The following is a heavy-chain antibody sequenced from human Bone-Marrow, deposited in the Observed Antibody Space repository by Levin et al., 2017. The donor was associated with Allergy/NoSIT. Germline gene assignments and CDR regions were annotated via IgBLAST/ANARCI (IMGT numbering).Heavy chain of an antibody. CDR1: GGAISNYY. Sequence: SETLSLTCVVSGGAISNYYWSWIRQPPETGLQWIGYIFHSGSANYNPSLKSRVTISVDTSKTQFSLKLSSVTAADTALYYCARGGCKRRVAFDSWGQGTMVTVSS. CDR3: ARGGCKRRVAFDS. V-gene: IGHV4-59*12. J-gene: IGHJ3*02. CDR2: IFHSGSA. D-gene: IGHD2-15*01.